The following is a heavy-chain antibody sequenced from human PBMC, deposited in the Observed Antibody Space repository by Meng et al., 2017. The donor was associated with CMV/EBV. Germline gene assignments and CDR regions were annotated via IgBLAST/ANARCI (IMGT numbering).Heavy chain of an antibody. V-gene: IGHV1-46*01. CDR2: INPSGGST. D-gene: IGHD3-10*01. J-gene: IGHJ4*02. Sequence: ASVKVSCKASAYTFTSYYMHWVRQAAGQGLEWRGIINPSGGSTSYAQKCQGRVTMTRDTSTSTVYMELSSLRSEDTAVYYCARAVGGFDYWGQGTLVTVSS. CDR1: AYTFTSYY. CDR3: ARAVGGFDY.